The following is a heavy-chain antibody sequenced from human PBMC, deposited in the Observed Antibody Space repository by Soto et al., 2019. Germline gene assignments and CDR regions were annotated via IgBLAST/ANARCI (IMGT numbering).Heavy chain of an antibody. CDR2: IIPIFGTA. CDR3: ARYNWNDEDYFDY. Sequence: ASVKVSCKASGGTFSSYAISWVRQAPGQGLEWMGGIIPIFGTANYAQKFQGRVTITADESTSTAYMELSSLRSEDTAVYYCARYNWNDEDYFDYWGQGTLVTVSS. J-gene: IGHJ4*02. D-gene: IGHD1-20*01. CDR1: GGTFSSYA. V-gene: IGHV1-69*13.